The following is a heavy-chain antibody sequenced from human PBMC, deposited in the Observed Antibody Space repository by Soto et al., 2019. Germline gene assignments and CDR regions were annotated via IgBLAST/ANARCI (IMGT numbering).Heavy chain of an antibody. D-gene: IGHD3-9*01. V-gene: IGHV4-34*01. Sequence: ASETLSLTCSVYGGSFSGYYWSWIRQPPGKGLEWIGEINHSGSTNYNPSLKSRVTISVDTSKNQFSLKLSSVTAADTAVYYCARARRYDILTGANWFDPWGQGTLVTVSS. J-gene: IGHJ5*02. CDR1: GGSFSGYY. CDR3: ARARRYDILTGANWFDP. CDR2: INHSGST.